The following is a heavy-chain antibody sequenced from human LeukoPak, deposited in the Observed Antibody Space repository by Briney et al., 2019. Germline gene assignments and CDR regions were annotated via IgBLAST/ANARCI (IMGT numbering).Heavy chain of an antibody. CDR2: ISWNSGSI. J-gene: IGHJ4*02. D-gene: IGHD2-21*01. CDR1: GFTFDDYA. CDR3: AKAPVTTCSGAYCYPFDY. V-gene: IGHV3-9*01. Sequence: GGSLRPSCAASGFTFDDYAMHWVRQAPGKGLEWVSGISWNSGSIGYADSVKGRFTISRDNAKNSLYLQMNRLRAEDAAVYYCAKAPVTTCSGAYCYPFDYWGQGTLVTVSS.